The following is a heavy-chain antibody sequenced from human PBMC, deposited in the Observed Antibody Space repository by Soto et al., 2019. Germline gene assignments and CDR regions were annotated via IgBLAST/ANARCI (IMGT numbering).Heavy chain of an antibody. Sequence: QVQLVQSGSEVKKPGSSLTVSCAASGGTFGSHTVTWVRQAPGQGHGGVGGIIPMSGARNNAQKFRGRVTITADESTNTAYRELNNLRFEDTAVYYCATMSGANGLGFDIWGQGTTVSVS. CDR1: GGTFGSHT. V-gene: IGHV1-69*01. CDR2: IIPMSGAR. CDR3: ATMSGANGLGFDI. J-gene: IGHJ3*02. D-gene: IGHD1-26*01.